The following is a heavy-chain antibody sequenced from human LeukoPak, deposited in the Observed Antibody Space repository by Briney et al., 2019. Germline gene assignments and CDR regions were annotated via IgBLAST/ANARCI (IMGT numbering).Heavy chain of an antibody. CDR2: IYYSGST. CDR3: ARGTRGVY. D-gene: IGHD3-16*01. V-gene: IGHV4-39*07. J-gene: IGHJ4*02. Sequence: PSETLSLTCTVSGGSISSSSYYWGWIRQPPGKGLEWIGSIYYSGSTYYNPSLKSRVTISVDTSKNQFSLKLSSVTAADTAVYYCARGTRGVYWGQGTLVTVSS. CDR1: GGSISSSSYY.